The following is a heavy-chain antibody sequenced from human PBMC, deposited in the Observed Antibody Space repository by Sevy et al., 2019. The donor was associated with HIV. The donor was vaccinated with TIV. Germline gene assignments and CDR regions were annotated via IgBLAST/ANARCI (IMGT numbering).Heavy chain of an antibody. CDR1: GGTFSSYA. CDR2: IIPIFGTA. D-gene: IGHD3-22*01. J-gene: IGHJ3*02. Sequence: ASVKVSCKASGGTFSSYAISWVRQAPGQGLEWMGGIIPIFGTANYAQKFQGRVTITADKSTSTAYMELSSLRSEETAVYYCAWVVKYYDSSGYYAAFDIWGQGTMVTVSS. CDR3: AWVVKYYDSSGYYAAFDI. V-gene: IGHV1-69*06.